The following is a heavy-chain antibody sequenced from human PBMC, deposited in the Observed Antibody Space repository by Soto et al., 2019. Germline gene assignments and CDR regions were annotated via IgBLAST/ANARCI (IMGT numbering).Heavy chain of an antibody. CDR3: VRHSGAGSANFLGMDV. J-gene: IGHJ6*02. Sequence: SETLSLTCTVSGGPISTNDYHWGWIRQPPGEGLDWIASIFYTGTTYYKSSLRSRLTISIDTSKMQFSLQLSSVTDTDTAIYYCVRHSGAGSANFLGMDVWGQGTTVTVSS. CDR2: IFYTGTT. V-gene: IGHV4-39*01. D-gene: IGHD1-26*01. CDR1: GGPISTNDYH.